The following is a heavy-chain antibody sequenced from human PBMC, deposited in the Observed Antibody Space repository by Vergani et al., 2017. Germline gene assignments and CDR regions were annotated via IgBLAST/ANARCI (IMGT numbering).Heavy chain of an antibody. D-gene: IGHD5-12*01. CDR1: GFTFSSYA. V-gene: IGHV3-23*01. J-gene: IGHJ6*02. Sequence: EVQLLESGGGLVQPGGSLRLSCAASGFTFSSYAMSWVRQAPGKGLEWVSAISGSGGSTYYADSVKGRFTISRDNSKNTLYLQMNSLRAEDTDVYYCAKASGYDPLGMDVWGQGTTVTVSS. CDR3: AKASGYDPLGMDV. CDR2: ISGSGGST.